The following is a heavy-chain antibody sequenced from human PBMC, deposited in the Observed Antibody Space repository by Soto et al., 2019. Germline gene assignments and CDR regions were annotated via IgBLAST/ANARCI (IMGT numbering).Heavy chain of an antibody. D-gene: IGHD3-10*01. CDR3: ATALLWFGELRRKEEGNYYYYMDV. V-gene: IGHV1-24*01. J-gene: IGHJ6*03. CDR2: FDPEDGET. CDR1: GYTLTELS. Sequence: ASVKVSCKVSGYTLTELSMHWVRQAPGKGLEWMGGFDPEDGETIYAQKFQGRVTMTEDTSTDTAYMELSSLRSEDTAVYYCATALLWFGELRRKEEGNYYYYMDVWGKGTTVTVSS.